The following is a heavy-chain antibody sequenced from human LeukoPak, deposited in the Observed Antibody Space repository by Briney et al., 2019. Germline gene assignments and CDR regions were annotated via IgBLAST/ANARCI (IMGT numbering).Heavy chain of an antibody. CDR1: GFTFSDYS. J-gene: IGHJ4*02. D-gene: IGHD2-8*02. Sequence: PGGSLRLSCAASGFTFSDYSMHWVRQAPGKGLEYVSAISSDGGTTYHANSAKDRFTISRDNSKNTLYLQMGSLRAEDMAVYYCARIGGVNYFDYWGQGTLVTVSS. CDR3: ARIGGVNYFDY. CDR2: ISSDGGTT. V-gene: IGHV3-64*01.